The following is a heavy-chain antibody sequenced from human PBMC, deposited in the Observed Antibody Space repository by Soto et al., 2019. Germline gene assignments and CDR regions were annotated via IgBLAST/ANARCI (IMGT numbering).Heavy chain of an antibody. Sequence: QVQLVQSGAEVKKPGASVKVSCKASGYTFTSYHMHWVRQAPGQGLEWMGIINPSGGSTSYAQKFQGRVTMTRDTSTSTVYMELSSLRSEDTAVYYCAREINYYDSSGYYYYWGQGTLVTVSS. J-gene: IGHJ4*02. CDR2: INPSGGST. D-gene: IGHD3-22*01. CDR3: AREINYYDSSGYYYY. V-gene: IGHV1-46*01. CDR1: GYTFTSYH.